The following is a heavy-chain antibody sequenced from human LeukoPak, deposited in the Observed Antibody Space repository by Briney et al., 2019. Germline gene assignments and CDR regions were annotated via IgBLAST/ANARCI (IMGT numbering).Heavy chain of an antibody. D-gene: IGHD6-19*01. CDR2: IHYDASEK. CDR1: GFTFSSYE. V-gene: IGHV3-30*02. J-gene: IGHJ4*02. Sequence: PGGSLRLSCAASGFTFSSYEMNWVRQAPGKGLEWVAFIHYDASEKKYADSVEGRFTISRDNSKNTLYLQMNSLRGEDTAVYYCAKDVVGQQWPENYWGQGTLVTVSS. CDR3: AKDVVGQQWPENY.